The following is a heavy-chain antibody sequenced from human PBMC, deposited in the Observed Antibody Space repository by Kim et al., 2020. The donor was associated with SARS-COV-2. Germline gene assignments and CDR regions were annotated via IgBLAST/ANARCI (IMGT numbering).Heavy chain of an antibody. D-gene: IGHD5-12*01. CDR3: AKHGYTFELNTDYGMDP. J-gene: IGHJ6*02. CDR2: ISYEGSKK. CDR1: GFSFNNYG. Sequence: GGSLRLSCAASGFSFNNYGMHWVRQAPGKGLEWVAFISYEGSKKQYLDSLKGRFTISRDYSKNTLYLQMNSLTAEDTAVYYCAKHGYTFELNTDYGMDPWGQGTTVTVSS. V-gene: IGHV3-30*18.